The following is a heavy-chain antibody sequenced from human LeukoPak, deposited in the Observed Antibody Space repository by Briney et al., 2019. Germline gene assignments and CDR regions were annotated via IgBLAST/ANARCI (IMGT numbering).Heavy chain of an antibody. V-gene: IGHV3-30*03. CDR3: ARDRAWNYFDY. Sequence: PGGSLRLSCAPSGFTFSRHGMHRVRQAPGKGLEWVAIISNDGSRKYYAHSVEGRFTISRDNSKNTLYLQMDSLRAEDTAVYYCARDRAWNYFDYWGQGTLVTVSS. J-gene: IGHJ4*02. CDR2: ISNDGSRK. D-gene: IGHD3-3*01. CDR1: GFTFSRHG.